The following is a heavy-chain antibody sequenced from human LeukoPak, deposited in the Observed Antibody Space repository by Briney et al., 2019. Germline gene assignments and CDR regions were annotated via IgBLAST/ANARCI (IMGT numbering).Heavy chain of an antibody. CDR2: MNPNSGGT. CDR1: GYTFTNYY. CDR3: ARSLRYSDYHFDY. J-gene: IGHJ4*02. V-gene: IGHV1-2*02. Sequence: ASVKVSCKPSGYTFTNYYIHWVRQAPGQGLEWMGWMNPNSGGTNYAQTFQGRVTMTRDTSISTAYMELSRLRSDDTAVYYCARSLRYSDYHFDYWGQGTLVTVSS. D-gene: IGHD5-12*01.